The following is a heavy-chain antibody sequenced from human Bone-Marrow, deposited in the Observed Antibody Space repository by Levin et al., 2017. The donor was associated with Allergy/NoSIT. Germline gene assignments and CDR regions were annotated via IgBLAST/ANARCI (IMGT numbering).Heavy chain of an antibody. J-gene: IGHJ6*02. CDR3: AREVAYDGPSDYSGMDV. V-gene: IGHV4-39*07. CDR2: IYYSGST. Sequence: SSETLSLTCTVSGGSISSSSYYWGWIRQPPGKGLEWIGTIYYSGSTYYNPSLKSRVTISIDMSKNQFSLKLRSVTAADTAVYYCAREVAYDGPSDYSGMDVWGQGTTVTVSS. D-gene: IGHD5-12*01. CDR1: GGSISSSSYY.